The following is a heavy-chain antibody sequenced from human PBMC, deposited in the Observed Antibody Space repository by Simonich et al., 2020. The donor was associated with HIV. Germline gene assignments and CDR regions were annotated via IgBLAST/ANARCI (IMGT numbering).Heavy chain of an antibody. CDR2: INPRGTT. CDR3: ARGFYQRLYYFDY. J-gene: IGHJ4*02. V-gene: IGHV4-34*01. CDR1: GGSFSGYY. D-gene: IGHD2-2*01. Sequence: QVQLQQWGAGLLKPSETLSLTCAVYGGSFSGYYWRWIRQPPGKGLEWIGEINPRGTTNYNPSLKRRVTISVDTSKNQFSLKLSSVTAADTAVYYCARGFYQRLYYFDYWGQGTLVTVSS.